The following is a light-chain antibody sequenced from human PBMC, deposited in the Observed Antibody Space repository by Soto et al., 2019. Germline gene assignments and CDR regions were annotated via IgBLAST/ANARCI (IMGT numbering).Light chain of an antibody. CDR2: LGS. Sequence: DIVMTQSPLSLPVTPGEPASISCRSSQSLLHSNGYNYLDWYLQKSGQSPQLLIYLGSTRASGVPDRFNGSGSGTDFTLKIRRVEAEDVGVYYCMQPLHTPWTFGQGTKGGYQ. CDR1: QSLLHSNGYNY. CDR3: MQPLHTPWT. J-gene: IGKJ1*01. V-gene: IGKV2-28*01.